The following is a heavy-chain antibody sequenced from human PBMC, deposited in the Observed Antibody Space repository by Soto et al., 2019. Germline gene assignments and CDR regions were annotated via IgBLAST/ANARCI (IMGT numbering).Heavy chain of an antibody. J-gene: IGHJ4*02. V-gene: IGHV4-59*01. CDR1: GGSISSYY. CDR2: IYYSGST. CDR3: ARAGPRSSIPYDY. D-gene: IGHD3-10*01. Sequence: SGTMSLTCNVSGGSISSYYWSWIRQPPGKGLEWIGYIYYSGSTNYSPSLKSRVTISVDTSKNQFSLKLSSVTAADTAVYYCARAGPRSSIPYDYWGQGTLVTVSS.